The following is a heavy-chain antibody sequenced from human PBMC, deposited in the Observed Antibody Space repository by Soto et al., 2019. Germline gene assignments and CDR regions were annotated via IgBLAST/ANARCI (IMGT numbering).Heavy chain of an antibody. D-gene: IGHD6-19*01. Sequence: EVQLVESGGGLVQPGGSLRLSCAASGFTVSRNYMSWVRQAPGKGLEWVSVIHSGGSTYYADSVKGRFTISRDNSKNTLYLQMNSLSAEDTAVYYCARESKDSSGWYDYWGQGTLVTVSS. CDR1: GFTVSRNY. CDR2: IHSGGST. J-gene: IGHJ4*02. V-gene: IGHV3-66*01. CDR3: ARESKDSSGWYDY.